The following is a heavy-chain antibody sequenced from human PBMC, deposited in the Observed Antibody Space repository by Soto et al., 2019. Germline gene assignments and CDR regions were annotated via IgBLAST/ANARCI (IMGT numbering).Heavy chain of an antibody. J-gene: IGHJ6*02. Sequence: QVQLVQSGGEVKKPGASVKVSCKASGYTFTTSGVSWVRQAPGQGLEWMGGVSGYNDNTKYEVKFHDRVTMTTDTSTSTAYLELRSLTTDDTAVYYCARAGELPYYYYDMDVWGQWTTVIVSS. CDR3: ARAGELPYYYYDMDV. CDR1: GYTFTTSG. CDR2: VSGYNDNT. D-gene: IGHD1-7*01. V-gene: IGHV1-18*01.